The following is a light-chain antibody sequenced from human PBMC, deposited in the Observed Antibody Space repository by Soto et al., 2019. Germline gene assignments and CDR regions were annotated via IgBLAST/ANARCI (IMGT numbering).Light chain of an antibody. J-gene: IGKJ1*01. CDR2: GTS. CDR3: QQYNNWPQT. V-gene: IGKV3-20*01. CDR1: QSVSSSS. Sequence: ETVLTQSPGTLSLSPGERATLSCRASQSVSSSSLAWYQQRPGQAPRLLIYGTSSRATGIPDRFSGSGSGTEFTLTISSLQSEDFAVYYCQQYNNWPQTFGQGTKVDIK.